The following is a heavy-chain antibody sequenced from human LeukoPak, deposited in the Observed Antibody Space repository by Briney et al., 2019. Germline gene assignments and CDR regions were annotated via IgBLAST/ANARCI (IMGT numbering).Heavy chain of an antibody. CDR2: IYTSGST. CDR3: ASSKNYYGSGSYYHFDY. J-gene: IGHJ4*02. Sequence: SETLSLTCTVSGGSISSGDYYWSWIRQPAGKGLEWIGRIYTSGSTNYNPSLKSRVTMSVDTSKNQFSLKLSSVTAADTAVYYCASSKNYYGSGSYYHFDYWGQGTLVTVSS. V-gene: IGHV4-61*02. CDR1: GGSISSGDYY. D-gene: IGHD3-10*01.